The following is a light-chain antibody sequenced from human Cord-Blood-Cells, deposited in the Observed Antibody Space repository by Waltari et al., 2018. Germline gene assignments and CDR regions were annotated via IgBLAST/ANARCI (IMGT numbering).Light chain of an antibody. J-gene: IGKJ1*01. CDR1: QSISTD. Sequence: AIQMTQSPSSLSASVGERVTITCRASQSISTDLGWYQQKPGKAPKLLIYAASSLQSGVPSRFSGSGSGTDFTLTISSLQPEDFATYYCLQDYNYPWTFGQGTKVEIK. V-gene: IGKV1-6*01. CDR3: LQDYNYPWT. CDR2: AAS.